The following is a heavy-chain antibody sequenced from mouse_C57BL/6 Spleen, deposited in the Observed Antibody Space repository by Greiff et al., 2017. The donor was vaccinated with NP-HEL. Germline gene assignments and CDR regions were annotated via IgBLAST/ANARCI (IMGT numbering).Heavy chain of an antibody. CDR1: GYTFTSYW. CDR3: ARRAYYYDYDYFDY. Sequence: QVQLQQPGAELVRPGSSVKLSCKASGYTFTSYWMDWVKQRPGQGLEWIGNIYPSDSETHYNQKFKDKATLTVDKSSSTAYMQLNSLTSEDSAVYYCARRAYYYDYDYFDYWGKGTTLTVSS. CDR2: IYPSDSET. D-gene: IGHD2-4*01. J-gene: IGHJ2*01. V-gene: IGHV1-61*01.